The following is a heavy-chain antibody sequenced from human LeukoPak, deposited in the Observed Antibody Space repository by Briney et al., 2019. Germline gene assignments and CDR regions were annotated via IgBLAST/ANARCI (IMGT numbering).Heavy chain of an antibody. V-gene: IGHV7-4-1*02. Sequence: ASVKVSCKASGYTFTSYAMNWVRQAPGQGLEWMGWINTNTGNPTYAQGFTGRFVFSLDTSVSTAYLQISSLKAEDTAVYYCARELYGSGSYDYYYYYGMDVWGQGTTVTVSS. CDR2: INTNTGNP. D-gene: IGHD3-10*01. J-gene: IGHJ6*02. CDR3: ARELYGSGSYDYYYYYGMDV. CDR1: GYTFTSYA.